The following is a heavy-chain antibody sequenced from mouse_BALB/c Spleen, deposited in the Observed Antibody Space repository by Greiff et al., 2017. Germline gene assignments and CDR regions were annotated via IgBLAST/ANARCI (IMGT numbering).Heavy chain of an antibody. CDR2: IWRGGST. J-gene: IGHJ3*01. Sequence: VQLKESGPSLVQPSQSLSITCTVSGFSLTSYGVHWVRQSPGKGLEWLGVIWRGGSTDYNAAFMSRLSITKDNSKSQVFFKMNSLQADDTAIYYCAKNLGEYYGNYGAYWGQGTLVTVSA. V-gene: IGHV2-5-1*01. CDR3: AKNLGEYYGNYGAY. CDR1: GFSLTSYG. D-gene: IGHD2-1*01.